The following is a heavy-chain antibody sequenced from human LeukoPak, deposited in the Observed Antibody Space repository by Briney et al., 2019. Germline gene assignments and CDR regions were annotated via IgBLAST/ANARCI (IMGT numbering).Heavy chain of an antibody. CDR2: IYYSGST. Sequence: PSETLSLTCTVSGGSISSYYWSWIRQPPGKGLEWIGYIYYSGSTNYSPSLKSRVTISVDTSKNQFSLKLSSVTAADTAVYYCARDSSGFYYYGMDVWGQGTTVTVSS. CDR3: ARDSSGFYYYGMDV. V-gene: IGHV4-59*01. J-gene: IGHJ6*02. CDR1: GGSISSYY. D-gene: IGHD6-19*01.